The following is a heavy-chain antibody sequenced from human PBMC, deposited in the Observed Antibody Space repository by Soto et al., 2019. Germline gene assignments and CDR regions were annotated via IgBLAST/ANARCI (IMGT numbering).Heavy chain of an antibody. Sequence: PSETLSLTCAVYGGSFSGYYWSWIRQPPGKGLEWIGEINHSGSTNYNPSLKSRVTISVDTSKNQFSLKLSSVTAADTAVYYCAREVKGRYYGSGSYYIRSYYFDYWGQGSLVTVSS. CDR1: GGSFSGYY. CDR3: AREVKGRYYGSGSYYIRSYYFDY. CDR2: INHSGST. D-gene: IGHD3-10*01. V-gene: IGHV4-34*01. J-gene: IGHJ4*02.